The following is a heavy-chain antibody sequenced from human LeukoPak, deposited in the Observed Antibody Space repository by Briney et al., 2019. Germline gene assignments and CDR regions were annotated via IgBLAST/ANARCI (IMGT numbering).Heavy chain of an antibody. CDR1: GYTFTSYD. Sequence: SVNVSCKPSGYTFTSYDINWVQQATAQELEWMGWMNPNSGNTGYAQKFQGRVTMTRNTSISTAYMELSSLRPDDKAVYYWARGRGDSIDYWGQGNLVTVSS. J-gene: IGHJ4*02. CDR2: MNPNSGNT. D-gene: IGHD2-21*02. V-gene: IGHV1-8*01. CDR3: ARGRGDSIDY.